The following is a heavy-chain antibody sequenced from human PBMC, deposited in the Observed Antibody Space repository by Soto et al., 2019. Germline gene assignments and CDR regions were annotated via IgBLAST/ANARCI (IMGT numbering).Heavy chain of an antibody. J-gene: IGHJ4*02. Sequence: SETLSLTCTVSGGSISSSSYYWGWIRQPPGKGLEWIGNIYYSGSTYYNPSLKSRVTISVDTSKNQFSLKLSSVTAADTAVYYCARHVAGYSSGLDYWGQGTLVTVSS. CDR1: GGSISSSSYY. V-gene: IGHV4-39*01. CDR3: ARHVAGYSSGLDY. D-gene: IGHD6-19*01. CDR2: IYYSGST.